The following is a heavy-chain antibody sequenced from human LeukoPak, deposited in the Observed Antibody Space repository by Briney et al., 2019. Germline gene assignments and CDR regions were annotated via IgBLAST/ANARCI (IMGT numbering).Heavy chain of an antibody. CDR2: ISYDGSNK. CDR3: ARDIQSLLGYCSSTSCPNAFDI. Sequence: GGSLRLSCAASGFTFSSYAMHWVRQAPGKGLEWVTVISYDGSNKYYADSVKGRFTISRDNSKNTLYLQMNSLRAEDTAVYYCARDIQSLLGYCSSTSCPNAFDIWGQGTMVTVSS. J-gene: IGHJ3*02. V-gene: IGHV3-30-3*01. CDR1: GFTFSSYA. D-gene: IGHD2-2*01.